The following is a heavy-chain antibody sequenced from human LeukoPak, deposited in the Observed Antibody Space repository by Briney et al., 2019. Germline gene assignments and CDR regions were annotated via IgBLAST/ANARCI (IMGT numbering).Heavy chain of an antibody. J-gene: IGHJ4*02. Sequence: SVTLSLTCTVSGYSISSGYYWGWIRQPPGKGLEWIGSIYHSGSTYYNPSLKSRVTISVDTSKNQFSLKLSSVPAADTAVYYCARDASGSYSSGYWGQGTLVTVSS. D-gene: IGHD1-26*01. V-gene: IGHV4-38-2*02. CDR2: IYHSGST. CDR3: ARDASGSYSSGY. CDR1: GYSISSGYY.